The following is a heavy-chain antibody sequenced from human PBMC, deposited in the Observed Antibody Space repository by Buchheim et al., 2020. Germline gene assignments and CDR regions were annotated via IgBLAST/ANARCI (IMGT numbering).Heavy chain of an antibody. Sequence: QLQLQESGPGLVKPSETLSLTCTVSGGSISSSSYYWGWIRQPPGKGLEWIGSIYYSGSTYYNPSLKSRVTISVDTSKNQFSLKLSSVTAADTAVYYCARELYCSSTSCSYIYRYNWFDPWGQGTL. V-gene: IGHV4-39*02. CDR3: ARELYCSSTSCSYIYRYNWFDP. CDR2: IYYSGST. D-gene: IGHD2-2*01. CDR1: GGSISSSSYY. J-gene: IGHJ5*02.